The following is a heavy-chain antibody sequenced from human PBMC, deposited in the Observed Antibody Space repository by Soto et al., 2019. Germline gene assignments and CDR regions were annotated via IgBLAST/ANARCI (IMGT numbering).Heavy chain of an antibody. CDR3: ARVGEQNTVTTLYYYYMDV. J-gene: IGHJ6*03. D-gene: IGHD4-17*01. CDR1: GFTFSDYY. V-gene: IGHV3-11*01. CDR2: ISSSGSTI. Sequence: GGSLRLSCAASGFTFSDYYMSWIRQAPGKGLEWVSYISSSGSTIYYADSVKGRFTISRDNAKNSLYLQMNSLRAEDTAVYYCARVGEQNTVTTLYYYYMDVWGKGTTVTVSS.